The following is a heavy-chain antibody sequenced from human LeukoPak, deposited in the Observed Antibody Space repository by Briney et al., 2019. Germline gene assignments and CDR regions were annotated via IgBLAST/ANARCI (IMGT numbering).Heavy chain of an antibody. CDR1: GGTFSSYA. CDR3: ARPGRSTSCYHY. CDR2: IIPIFGTA. J-gene: IGHJ4*02. V-gene: IGHV1-69*01. D-gene: IGHD2-2*01. Sequence: SVKVSCKASGGTFSSYAISWVRQAPGQGLEWMGGIIPIFGTANYAQKFQGRVTITADESTSTAYMELSSLRSEDTAVYYCARPGRSTSCYHYWGQGTLVNVSS.